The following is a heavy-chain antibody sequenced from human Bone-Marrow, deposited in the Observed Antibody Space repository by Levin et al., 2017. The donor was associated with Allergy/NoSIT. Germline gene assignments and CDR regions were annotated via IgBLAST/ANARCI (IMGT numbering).Heavy chain of an antibody. CDR3: GTDVPWEHNRADH. CDR2: IWSDGGNQ. J-gene: IGHJ4*02. Sequence: PGGSLRLSCAASGLTFSNYGMHWVRQVPGKGLEWVALIWSDGGNQYYGDSVKGRFTISRDNSKNTVYLQMNSLRADDTAVYYCGTDVPWEHNRADHWGQGTVVTGPS. V-gene: IGHV3-33*01. CDR1: GLTFSNYG. D-gene: IGHD1-26*01.